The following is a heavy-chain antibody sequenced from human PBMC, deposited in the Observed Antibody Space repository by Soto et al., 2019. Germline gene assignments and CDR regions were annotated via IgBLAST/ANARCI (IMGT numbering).Heavy chain of an antibody. V-gene: IGHV4-59*01. Sequence: SETLSLTCTVSGGSISSYYWSWIRQPPGKGLEWIGYIYYSGSTNYNPSLKSRVTISVDTFKNQFSLKLSSVTAADTAVYYCARYRGGSFYFDYWGQGTLVTVSS. J-gene: IGHJ4*02. CDR2: IYYSGST. CDR1: GGSISSYY. CDR3: ARYRGGSFYFDY. D-gene: IGHD1-26*01.